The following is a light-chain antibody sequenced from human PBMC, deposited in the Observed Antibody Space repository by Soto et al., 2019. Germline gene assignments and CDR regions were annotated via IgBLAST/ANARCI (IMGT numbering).Light chain of an antibody. CDR2: KAS. CDR3: KQYNGNPP. J-gene: IGKJ1*01. V-gene: IGKV1-5*03. CDR1: QSISSW. Sequence: DIQMTQSPSTLSASVGDRVTITCRASQSISSWLAWYQQKPGKAPKLLIYKASSLESGVPSRFSGSGSGTESTLTTSSRRPDNFATYYCKQYNGNPPFGQGPRWKSN.